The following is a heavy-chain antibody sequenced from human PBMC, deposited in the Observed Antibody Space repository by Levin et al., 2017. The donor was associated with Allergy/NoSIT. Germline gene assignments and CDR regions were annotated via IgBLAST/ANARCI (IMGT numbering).Heavy chain of an antibody. CDR3: ARKAGVGFDY. J-gene: IGHJ4*02. CDR2: LFLPFSP. Sequence: SCAASGFIFSTYDMHWVRQATGKGLEWVSFLFLPFSPPSSFSFPFRFTISRENAQNSLYLQMNNLRAGDTAVYYCARKAGVGFDYWGQGTLVTVSS. D-gene: IGHD3-10*01. CDR1: GFIFSTYD. V-gene: IGHV3-13*05.